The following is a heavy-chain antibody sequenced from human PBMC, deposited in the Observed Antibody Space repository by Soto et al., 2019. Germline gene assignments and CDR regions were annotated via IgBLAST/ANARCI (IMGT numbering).Heavy chain of an antibody. CDR2: IYHSGST. CDR1: GGSISSGGYS. Sequence: QLQLQESGSGLVKPSQTLSLTCAISGGSISSGGYSWSWIRQPPGKGLEWIGYIYHSGSTYYNPSLKSRVTISVDRSKNQFSLKLSSVTAADTAVYYCARAGGLGAVAVDYWGQGTLVTVSS. CDR3: ARAGGLGAVAVDY. J-gene: IGHJ4*02. D-gene: IGHD6-19*01. V-gene: IGHV4-30-2*01.